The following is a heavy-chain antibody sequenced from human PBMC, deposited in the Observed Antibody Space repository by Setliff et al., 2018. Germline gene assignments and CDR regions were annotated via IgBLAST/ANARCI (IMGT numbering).Heavy chain of an antibody. D-gene: IGHD6-19*01. Sequence: PSETLSLTCAVSGYSISSGYYWGWIRQPPGKGLEWIGNIYHSGSTYYNPSLKSRVTISVGTSKNQFSLKLTSVTAADTAVYYCARLLAGTGGFFYYGVDVWGQGTTVTVSS. CDR1: GYSISSGYY. J-gene: IGHJ6*02. V-gene: IGHV4-38-2*01. CDR2: IYHSGST. CDR3: ARLLAGTGGFFYYGVDV.